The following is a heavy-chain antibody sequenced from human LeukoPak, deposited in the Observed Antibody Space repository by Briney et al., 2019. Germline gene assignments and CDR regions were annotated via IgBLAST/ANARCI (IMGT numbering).Heavy chain of an antibody. D-gene: IGHD4-17*01. CDR1: GGSISSSSYY. CDR2: IYYSGST. J-gene: IGHJ6*03. V-gene: IGHV4-39*01. Sequence: PSETLSLTCTVSGGSISSSSYYWGWIRQPPGKGLEWIGSIYYSGSTYYNPSLKSRVTISVDTSKNQVSLKLSSVTAADTAVYYCARHLYGDYGGYYYYYYMDVWGKGTTVTVSS. CDR3: ARHLYGDYGGYYYYYYMDV.